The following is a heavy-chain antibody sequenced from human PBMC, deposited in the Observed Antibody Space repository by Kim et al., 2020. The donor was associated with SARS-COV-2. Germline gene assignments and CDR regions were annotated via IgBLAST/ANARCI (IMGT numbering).Heavy chain of an antibody. CDR3: TTDSFDYRSSWYLDC. V-gene: IGHV3-15*01. CDR1: GFTFSNAW. D-gene: IGHD6-13*01. Sequence: GGSLRLSCATSGFTFSNAWMTWVRQAPGKGLEWVGHIKSKTDGETTDYAAPVKGRFTISRDDSKNTLYLQMHSLKPEDTAVYYCTTDSFDYRSSWYLDCWGQGTLVTVSS. J-gene: IGHJ4*02. CDR2: IKSKTDGETT.